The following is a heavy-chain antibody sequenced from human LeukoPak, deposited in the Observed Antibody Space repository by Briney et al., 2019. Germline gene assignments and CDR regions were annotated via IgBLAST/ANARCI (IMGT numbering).Heavy chain of an antibody. CDR1: GYTFTSYD. CDR3: ASLAVARTGEDY. CDR2: MNPNSGNT. D-gene: IGHD6-19*01. J-gene: IGHJ4*02. Sequence: ASVKVSCKASGYTFTSYDINWVRRATGQGLEWMGWMNPNSGNTGYAQKFQGRVTMTRNTSISTAYMELSSLRSEDTAVYYCASLAVARTGEDYWGQGTLVTVSS. V-gene: IGHV1-8*01.